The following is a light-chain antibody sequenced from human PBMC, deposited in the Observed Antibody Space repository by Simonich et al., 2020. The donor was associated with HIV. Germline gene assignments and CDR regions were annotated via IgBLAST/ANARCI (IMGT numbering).Light chain of an antibody. Sequence: EIVMTQSPATLSVSPGERATLSCRASQSISSNLAWYQQRPGQAPRLRIYGASTRATGFPARFSGSGSGTEFTLTISSMQTEDFAVYYCQQYGSSPTFGQGTKVEIK. CDR2: GAS. V-gene: IGKV3-15*01. CDR1: QSISSN. CDR3: QQYGSSPT. J-gene: IGKJ1*01.